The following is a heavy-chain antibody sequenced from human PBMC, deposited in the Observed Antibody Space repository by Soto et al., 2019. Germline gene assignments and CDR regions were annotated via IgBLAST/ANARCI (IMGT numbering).Heavy chain of an antibody. J-gene: IGHJ4*02. D-gene: IGHD2-8*02. CDR1: GFMFSDYG. CDR3: TKDPSTGAPDF. Sequence: GGSLRLSCAAAGFMFSDYGMSWVRQAPGKGLQWVATIHPTGANTHYAESVRGRFTISRDNSRDTLYLQMNSLRAEDTAVYYCTKDPSTGAPDFWGQGALVTVSS. V-gene: IGHV3-23*01. CDR2: IHPTGANT.